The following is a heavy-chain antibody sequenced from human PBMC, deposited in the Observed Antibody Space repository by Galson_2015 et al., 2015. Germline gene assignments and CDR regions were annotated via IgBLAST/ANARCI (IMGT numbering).Heavy chain of an antibody. D-gene: IGHD2-8*01. CDR1: GFTFSNYA. CDR3: ARGVEAGCTDCYCMDV. J-gene: IGHJ6*02. V-gene: IGHV3-23*01. Sequence: SLRLSCAASGFTFSNYAMTWVRQAPGKGLEWVSAIGGTGARTYYSESAQGRSTISRDNSKNTVFLQMNSLTADDTALYYCARGVEAGCTDCYCMDVWGQGTMVTVSS. CDR2: IGGTGART.